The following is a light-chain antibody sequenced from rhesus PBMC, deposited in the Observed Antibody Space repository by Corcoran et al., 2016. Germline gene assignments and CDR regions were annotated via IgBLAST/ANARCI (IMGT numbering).Light chain of an antibody. CDR1: QGITTY. Sequence: DIQMTQSPSSLSASVGDRVTITCRASQGITTYLNWYQQKPGKAPKGLIYKASNLDNGVPSRFSGSGSGTDFTLTINSLQPEDFATYYCLQYDSDPLTFGGGTKVELK. CDR2: KAS. V-gene: IGKV1-43*02. CDR3: LQYDSDPLT. J-gene: IGKJ4*01.